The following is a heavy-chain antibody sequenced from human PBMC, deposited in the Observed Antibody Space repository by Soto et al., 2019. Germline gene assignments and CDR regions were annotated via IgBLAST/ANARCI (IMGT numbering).Heavy chain of an antibody. J-gene: IGHJ6*02. D-gene: IGHD4-17*01. CDR1: GYSISSGFY. CDR3: ARAFYGHYAAYYYGMDV. V-gene: IGHV4-38-2*01. CDR2: VYHSGST. Sequence: SETLSLTCAVSGYSISSGFYWGWIRQAPGKGLEWIGNVYHSGSTYYNPYNPSLKSRVTISVDTSKNQFSLRLRSVTAADTAVYYCARAFYGHYAAYYYGMDVWGQGTTVTVSS.